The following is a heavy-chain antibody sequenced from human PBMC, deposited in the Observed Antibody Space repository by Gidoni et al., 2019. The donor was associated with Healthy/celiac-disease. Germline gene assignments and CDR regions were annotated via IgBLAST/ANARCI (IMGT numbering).Heavy chain of an antibody. CDR3: ASQWELRGPFDS. D-gene: IGHD1-26*01. CDR1: GFPFISYV. Sequence: EVQVLESGGGLVQPGGSLRLACAASGFPFISYVMRWVRQDPGKGLEWVSASSGSVVCTYSAYSVKGRFTISRDNSKNTLYLQMNSLRAEDTAVYYCASQWELRGPFDSWGQGTLVTVSS. V-gene: IGHV3-23*01. CDR2: SSGSVVCT. J-gene: IGHJ4*02.